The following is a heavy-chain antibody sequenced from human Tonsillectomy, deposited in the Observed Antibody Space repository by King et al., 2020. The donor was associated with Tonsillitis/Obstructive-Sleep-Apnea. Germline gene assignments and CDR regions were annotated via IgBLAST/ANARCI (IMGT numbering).Heavy chain of an antibody. CDR3: AKDGGSSGYRKGFDI. CDR1: GFTFDEYA. Sequence: VQLVESGGGLVQPGRSLRLSCSASGFTFDEYAMHWVRQAPGKGLEWVSGINWNSGSIGYADFVKGRFTISRDNAKNSLYLQMSSLTTEDTALYYCAKDGGSSGYRKGFDIWGRGTLVTVSS. J-gene: IGHJ2*01. V-gene: IGHV3-9*01. D-gene: IGHD3-22*01. CDR2: INWNSGSI.